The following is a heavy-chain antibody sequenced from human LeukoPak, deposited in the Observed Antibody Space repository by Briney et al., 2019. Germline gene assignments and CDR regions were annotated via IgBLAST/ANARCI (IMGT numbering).Heavy chain of an antibody. J-gene: IGHJ6*03. Sequence: GGSLRLSCAASGFTFSDYYMNWIRQAPGKGLEWVSYISNSGGSIFYADSVKGRFTISRDNAKKSLYLQMNGLRAEDTAVYYCAREVGWSSSWYYYYYYMDVWGKGTTVTVSS. CDR2: ISNSGGSI. V-gene: IGHV3-11*04. CDR1: GFTFSDYY. D-gene: IGHD6-13*01. CDR3: AREVGWSSSWYYYYYYMDV.